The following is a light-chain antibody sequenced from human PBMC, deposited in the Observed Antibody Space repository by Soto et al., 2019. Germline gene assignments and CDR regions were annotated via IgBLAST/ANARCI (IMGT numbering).Light chain of an antibody. CDR2: DAS. Sequence: EIVLTQSPGTLSLSPGDIATLSCRASQSVRNSLLAWYQQKPGQPPRLLIYDASTRATATPERFSGSVSGTDFTLTISRLEPEDCAVDYCQQYDNSAWTFGQGTKV. J-gene: IGKJ1*01. V-gene: IGKV3-20*01. CDR1: QSVRNSL. CDR3: QQYDNSAWT.